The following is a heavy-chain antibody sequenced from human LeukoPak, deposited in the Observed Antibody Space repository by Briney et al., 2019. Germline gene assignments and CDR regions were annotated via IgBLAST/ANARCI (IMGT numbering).Heavy chain of an antibody. CDR1: GFTFSSYG. J-gene: IGHJ6*02. Sequence: PGRSLRLSCAASGFTFSSYGMHWVRQAPGKGLEWVAVIWYDGSNKYYADSVKGRFTISRDNSKNTLYLQMNSLRADDTAVYFCARGVGVLGSSSWKNSYYGMDVWGQGTTVTVSS. CDR3: ARGVGVLGSSSWKNSYYGMDV. CDR2: IWYDGSNK. D-gene: IGHD6-13*01. V-gene: IGHV3-30*19.